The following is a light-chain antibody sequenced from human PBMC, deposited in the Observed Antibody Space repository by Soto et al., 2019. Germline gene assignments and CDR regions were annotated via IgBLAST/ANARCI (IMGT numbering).Light chain of an antibody. CDR2: DAS. V-gene: IGKV1-33*01. CDR1: QNINNY. Sequence: DIQMTQSPSSLSASVGDRVTITCQASQNINNYLNWYQQKPGRAPKLLIYDASNLEAGVPSRFRGSGSGTDFTFTIRRLKPEDIATYYCQQYENLPTFGQGTRLDIK. J-gene: IGKJ5*01. CDR3: QQYENLPT.